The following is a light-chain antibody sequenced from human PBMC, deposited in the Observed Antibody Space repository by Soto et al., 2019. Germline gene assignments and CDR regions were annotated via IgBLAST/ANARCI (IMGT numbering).Light chain of an antibody. CDR2: GAS. J-gene: IGKJ4*01. CDR3: QQYGSSRT. V-gene: IGKV3-20*01. CDR1: QTVNSDY. Sequence: EIVLTQSPGTLSLSPGETATLSCMASQTVNSDYLAWFQQRPGQAPRLLIYGASNRATGIPDRFSGSGSGTDFTLTISRLEPEDFAVYYCQQYGSSRTFGGGTKVEIK.